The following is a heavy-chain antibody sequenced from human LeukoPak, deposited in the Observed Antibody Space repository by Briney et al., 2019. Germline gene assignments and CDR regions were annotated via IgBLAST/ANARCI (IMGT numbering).Heavy chain of an antibody. D-gene: IGHD6-19*01. CDR3: ARGLTYGAVAGSLVDY. CDR1: GFTFSSYA. J-gene: IGHJ4*02. Sequence: GGSLRLSCAASGFTFSSYAMHWVRQAPGKGLEWVAVISHDGSNKYYADSVKGRFTISRDNSKNTLYLQMNSLRAEDTAVYYCARGLTYGAVAGSLVDYWGQGTLVTVSS. V-gene: IGHV3-30-3*01. CDR2: ISHDGSNK.